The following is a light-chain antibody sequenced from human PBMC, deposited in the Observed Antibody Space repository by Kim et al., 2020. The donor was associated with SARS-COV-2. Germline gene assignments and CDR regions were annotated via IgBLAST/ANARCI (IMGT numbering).Light chain of an antibody. V-gene: IGKV3-20*01. Sequence: GERATLSCRASQSVSSGYLAWYQQKPGQAPRLLIYGASSRATGVPDRFSGSGSGTDFILTISRLEPEDLAVYYCQQYNVSPWTFGQGTKVDIK. CDR3: QQYNVSPWT. J-gene: IGKJ1*01. CDR2: GAS. CDR1: QSVSSGY.